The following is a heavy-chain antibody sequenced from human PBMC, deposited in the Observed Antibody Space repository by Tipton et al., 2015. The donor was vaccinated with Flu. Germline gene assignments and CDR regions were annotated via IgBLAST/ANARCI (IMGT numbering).Heavy chain of an antibody. CDR2: IYHSGST. J-gene: IGHJ3*02. V-gene: IGHV4-38-2*02. D-gene: IGHD3-22*01. CDR1: GYSISSGYY. Sequence: TLSLTCTVSGYSISSGYYWGWIRQPPGKGLEWIGSIYHSGSTYYNPSLKSRVTISVDTSKNQFSLKLSSVTAADTAVYYCARGRYYYDSSGADAFDIWGQGTMVTVSS. CDR3: ARGRYYYDSSGADAFDI.